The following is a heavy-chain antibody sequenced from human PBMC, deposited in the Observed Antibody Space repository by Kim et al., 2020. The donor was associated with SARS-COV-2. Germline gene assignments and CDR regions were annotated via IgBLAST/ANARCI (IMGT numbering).Heavy chain of an antibody. CDR2: IYHSGST. D-gene: IGHD4-4*01. J-gene: IGHJ6*02. Sequence: SETLSLTCTVSAYSISSGYYWGWVRQPPGKGLEWIASIYHSGSTYYNPSLRSRVTISVDTSKNQFSLKVKSVTAADTAMYYCTRELQSDYYYFGMDVWGQGTTVTVSS. CDR1: AYSISSGYY. CDR3: TRELQSDYYYFGMDV. V-gene: IGHV4-38-2*02.